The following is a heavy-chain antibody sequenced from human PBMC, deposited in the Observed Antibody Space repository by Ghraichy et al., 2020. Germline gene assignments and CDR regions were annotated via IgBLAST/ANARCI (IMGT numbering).Heavy chain of an antibody. CDR1: GFSFSSYN. J-gene: IGHJ6*02. CDR2: ITSTSRFI. Sequence: GGSLRLSCVGSGFSFSSYNMNWVRQAPGKGLEWVSYITSTSRFISYADSVKGRFTVSRDNAQNSLSLQMKSLRGEDTAVYYCARASTVVRMYYHDGMDVWGPGTTVTVSS. CDR3: ARASTVVRMYYHDGMDV. V-gene: IGHV3-48*01. D-gene: IGHD4-23*01.